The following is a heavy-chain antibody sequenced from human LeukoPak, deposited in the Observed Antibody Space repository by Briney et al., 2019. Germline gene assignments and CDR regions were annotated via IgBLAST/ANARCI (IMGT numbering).Heavy chain of an antibody. CDR1: GYSISSGYY. Sequence: PSETLSLTCAVSGYSISSGYYWGWIRQPPGKGLEWIGSINHSGSTYYNPSLKSRVTILVDTSKNQFSLKPTSVTAADTAVYYCTRDTTRDYWGQGTLVTVSS. V-gene: IGHV4-38-2*01. D-gene: IGHD4-11*01. CDR2: INHSGST. J-gene: IGHJ4*02. CDR3: TRDTTRDY.